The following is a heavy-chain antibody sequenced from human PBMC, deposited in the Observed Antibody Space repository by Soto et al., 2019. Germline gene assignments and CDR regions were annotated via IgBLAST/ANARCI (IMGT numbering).Heavy chain of an antibody. V-gene: IGHV1-2*02. J-gene: IGHJ4*02. D-gene: IGHD6-19*01. Sequence: QVNLVQSGAEVKKPGASVKVSCKASGYNFHGYYIHWVRQAPGQGLDWIGWMNPNTGGANYSQKFQGKVIMTTDTSISTAYLELRSLTSDDTAVYYCAKVISTIGSKQWLAQTKHQALDYWGQGTLVTVSS. CDR3: AKVISTIGSKQWLAQTKHQALDY. CDR1: GYNFHGYY. CDR2: MNPNTGGA.